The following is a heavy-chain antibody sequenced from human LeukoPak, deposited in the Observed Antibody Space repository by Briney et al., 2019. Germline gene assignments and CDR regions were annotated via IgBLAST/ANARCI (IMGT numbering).Heavy chain of an antibody. V-gene: IGHV4-59*11. CDR3: ARGSGWYYY. CDR1: GGSISSHY. D-gene: IGHD6-19*01. J-gene: IGHJ4*02. CDR2: IYYSGNT. Sequence: SETLSLTCTVSGGSISSHYWSWVRQPPGKGLEWIGYIYYSGNTNYNPSLKSRVTISVDTSKNQFSLNLTSVTAADTTVYYCARGSGWYYYWGQGTLVTVSS.